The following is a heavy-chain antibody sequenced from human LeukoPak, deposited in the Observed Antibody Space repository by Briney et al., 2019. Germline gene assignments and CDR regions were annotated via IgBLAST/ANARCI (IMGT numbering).Heavy chain of an antibody. Sequence: GGSLRLSCAPSGFTFRSYNMKCVRDAPGGGVEWVSSISSSSSAIYYADSVKGRFTISRDNAKNSLYLQMNSLRAEDTAVYYCARGHCSTTTCYTKDDAFDIWGQWTMVTVSS. CDR2: ISSSSSAI. CDR1: GFTFRSYN. J-gene: IGHJ3*02. V-gene: IGHV3-21*01. D-gene: IGHD2-2*02. CDR3: ARGHCSTTTCYTKDDAFDI.